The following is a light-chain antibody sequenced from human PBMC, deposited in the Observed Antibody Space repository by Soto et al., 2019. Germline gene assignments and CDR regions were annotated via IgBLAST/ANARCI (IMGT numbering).Light chain of an antibody. CDR1: QSIGRF. Sequence: DIQMTQSPSALSASVGDRDTITCRASQSIGRFLAWYQHQPGKAPKLLIYDASTLESGVPSRFSGSGSGTEFTLTISSLQPDDFASYYCQQYDSFWTFGQGTKVDIK. CDR3: QQYDSFWT. V-gene: IGKV1-5*01. CDR2: DAS. J-gene: IGKJ1*01.